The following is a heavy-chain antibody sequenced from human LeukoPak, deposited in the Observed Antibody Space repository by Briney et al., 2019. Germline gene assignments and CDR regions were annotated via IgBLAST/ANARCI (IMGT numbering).Heavy chain of an antibody. D-gene: IGHD6-13*01. CDR2: ISGSGAGT. J-gene: IGHJ4*02. CDR1: GFTFSNYA. V-gene: IGHV3-23*01. Sequence: GGSLRLSCGVSGFTFSNYAMSWVRQAPGKGLEWVSIISGSGAGTSYADSVKGRFTISRDNSKNTLYLQMSSLRAEDTAVYYCAEAYTSTLYVGFDYWGQGTLVTVSS. CDR3: AEAYTSTLYVGFDY.